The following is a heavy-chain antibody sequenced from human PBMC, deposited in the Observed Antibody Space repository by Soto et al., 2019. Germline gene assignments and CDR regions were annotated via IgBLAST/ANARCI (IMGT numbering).Heavy chain of an antibody. Sequence: SLRLSCAASGFTFSSYSMNWVRQAPGKGLEWVSYISSSSSTIYYADSVKGRFTISRDNAKNSLYLQMNSLRDEDTAVYYCARDLFLRYYYDSSGYPPFDYWGQGTLVTVSS. CDR1: GFTFSSYS. V-gene: IGHV3-48*02. J-gene: IGHJ4*02. CDR3: ARDLFLRYYYDSSGYPPFDY. CDR2: ISSSSSTI. D-gene: IGHD3-22*01.